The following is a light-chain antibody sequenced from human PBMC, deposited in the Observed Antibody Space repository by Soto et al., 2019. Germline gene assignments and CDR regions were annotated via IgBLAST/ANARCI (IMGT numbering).Light chain of an antibody. CDR1: QSVKTN. CDR3: QQYDTLYT. CDR2: GAS. J-gene: IGKJ2*01. Sequence: ILMTQSPATLSVFPGDRATLFCRASQSVKTNLAWYQQKPGQTPRLLIYGASTRATGIPGRFSGSGSGTEFTLTISSLQSEDFAVYYCQQYDTLYTFGQGTKLEIK. V-gene: IGKV3-15*01.